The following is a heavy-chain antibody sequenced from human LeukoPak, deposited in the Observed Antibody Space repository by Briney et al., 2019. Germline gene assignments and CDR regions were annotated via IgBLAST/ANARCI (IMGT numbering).Heavy chain of an antibody. CDR2: INWDDQK. J-gene: IGHJ5*02. Sequence: GSGPTLVNPTQTLTLTCTFSGFSLTTSGVGVGWIRQPPGKALEWLALINWDDQKVYSPSLQSRLSITKDNSKNQVVLTMTNVDPVDTATYYCAHRRDSSGYQYRYWFAPWGQGTLVTVSS. D-gene: IGHD3-22*01. CDR3: AHRRDSSGYQYRYWFAP. CDR1: GFSLTTSGVG. V-gene: IGHV2-5*02.